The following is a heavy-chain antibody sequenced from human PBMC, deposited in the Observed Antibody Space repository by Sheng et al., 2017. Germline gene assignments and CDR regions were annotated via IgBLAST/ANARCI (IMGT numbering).Heavy chain of an antibody. CDR2: ISKGGSET. Sequence: QVQLVESGGGVVQPGTSLRLSCTASGFLFSNYPMHWVRQAPGKGLEWVAVISKGGSETYYAKSVRGRFTISRDNSRNTLYLQMNSLRPDDTSLYFCARRVGDTGSTYALFDYWGQGTLVTGLL. J-gene: IGHJ4*02. D-gene: IGHD1-7*01. CDR3: ARRVGDTGSTYALFDY. V-gene: IGHV3-30-3*01. CDR1: GFLFSNYP.